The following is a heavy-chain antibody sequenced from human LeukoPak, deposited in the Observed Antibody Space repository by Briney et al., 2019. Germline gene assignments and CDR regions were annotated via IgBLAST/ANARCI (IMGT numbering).Heavy chain of an antibody. CDR2: ISAYNGNT. Sequence: ASVKVSCKASGYTFTSYGISWVRQAPGQGLEWMGWISAYNGNTNYAQKLQGRVTMTTDTSTSTAYMELRSLRSDDTAVYYCASYGLSVVPAGADAFDIWGQGTMVTVSS. V-gene: IGHV1-18*01. J-gene: IGHJ3*02. CDR3: ASYGLSVVPAGADAFDI. D-gene: IGHD2-2*01. CDR1: GYTFTSYG.